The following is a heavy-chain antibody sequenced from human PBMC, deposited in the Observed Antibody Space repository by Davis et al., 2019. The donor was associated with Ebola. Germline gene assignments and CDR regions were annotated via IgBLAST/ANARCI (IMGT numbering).Heavy chain of an antibody. CDR2: ISSSSSYI. Sequence: GESLKISCAASGFTFSSYNMNWVRQAPGKGLEWVPSISSSSSYIYYADSVKGRFTLSRDNAKNSLYLQMNSLRAEDTTVYYCARSNDYYDSSGYYYVDAFDIWGQGTMVTVSS. CDR3: ARSNDYYDSSGYYYVDAFDI. V-gene: IGHV3-21*01. J-gene: IGHJ3*02. D-gene: IGHD3-22*01. CDR1: GFTFSSYN.